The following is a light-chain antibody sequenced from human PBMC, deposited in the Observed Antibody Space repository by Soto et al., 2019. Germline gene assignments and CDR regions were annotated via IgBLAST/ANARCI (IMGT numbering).Light chain of an antibody. CDR3: QQSYNWPIT. J-gene: IGKJ5*01. CDR2: DTS. CDR1: QSVSGC. Sequence: EIVLTQSPATLSLSPGERATLSCRASQSVSGCLAWYQQKPGQAPRLLIYDTSDRATGIPARFSGSGSGTDFTLTISSLEPEDFSVYYCQQSYNWPITFGQGTRLEI. V-gene: IGKV3-11*01.